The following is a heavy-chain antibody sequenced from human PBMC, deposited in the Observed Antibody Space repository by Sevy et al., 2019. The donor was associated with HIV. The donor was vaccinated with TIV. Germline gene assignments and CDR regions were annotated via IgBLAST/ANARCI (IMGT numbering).Heavy chain of an antibody. Sequence: GGSLRLSCAASGFTFSSYGMHWVRQAPGKGLEWVAVIWYDGSNKYYADSVKGRFTISRDNSKNTLYLQMNSLRAEDTAVYYCARDPAGDGYAIRYFQHWGQGTLVTVSS. CDR3: ARDPAGDGYAIRYFQH. CDR1: GFTFSSYG. CDR2: IWYDGSNK. V-gene: IGHV3-33*01. D-gene: IGHD2-8*01. J-gene: IGHJ1*01.